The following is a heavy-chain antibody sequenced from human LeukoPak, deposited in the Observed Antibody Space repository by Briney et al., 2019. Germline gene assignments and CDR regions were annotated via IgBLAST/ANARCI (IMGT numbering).Heavy chain of an antibody. CDR1: GASISSGGYS. J-gene: IGHJ4*02. D-gene: IGHD4-23*01. Sequence: PSETLSLTCAVSGASISSGGYSWSWIRQPPGKVLEWIGYIYHSGNTYYNPSLNSRVSISVDRSKNQFSLKLSSVTAADTAVYFCPRGDYGGPPFAYWGQGTWSPSPQ. CDR3: PRGDYGGPPFAY. V-gene: IGHV4-30-2*01. CDR2: IYHSGNT.